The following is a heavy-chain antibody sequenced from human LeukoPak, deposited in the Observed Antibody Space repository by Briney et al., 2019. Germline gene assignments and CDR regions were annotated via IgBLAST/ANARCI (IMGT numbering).Heavy chain of an antibody. CDR1: GFTFSSYG. J-gene: IGHJ4*02. D-gene: IGHD2-2*01. CDR2: ISYDGSNK. CDR3: TIVVVPAAVRVIDY. Sequence: GGSLRLSCAASGFTFSSYGMHWVRQAPGKGLEWVAVISYDGSNKYCADSVKGRFTISRDNSKNTLYLQMNSLRAEDTAVYYCTIVVVPAAVRVIDYWGQGTLVTVSS. V-gene: IGHV3-30*03.